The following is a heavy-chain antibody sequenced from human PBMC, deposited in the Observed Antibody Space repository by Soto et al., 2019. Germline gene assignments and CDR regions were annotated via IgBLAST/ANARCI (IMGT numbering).Heavy chain of an antibody. V-gene: IGHV2-5*02. CDR1: GFSLSTSGVG. Sequence: PGPTLVNPTQTLTLTCTFSGFSLSTSGVGVGWIRQPPGKVLEWLALIYWDDDKRYSPALKSRLTITKDTSKNQVVLRMTNMDPVDTATYFCAKSRDAYIQFDYWGQGMLVTVSS. CDR3: AKSRDAYIQFDY. D-gene: IGHD2-2*01. CDR2: IYWDDDK. J-gene: IGHJ4*02.